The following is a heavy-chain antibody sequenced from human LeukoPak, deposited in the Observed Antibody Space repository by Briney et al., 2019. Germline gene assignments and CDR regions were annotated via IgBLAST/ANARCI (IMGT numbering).Heavy chain of an antibody. D-gene: IGHD6-13*01. CDR1: GFTFSSYS. CDR3: ARDPGRSSSWYFDY. J-gene: IGHJ4*02. Sequence: GGSLRLSCAASGFTFSSYSMNWVRQAPGKGLEWISYISGSGSVSYYEDSVKGRFTISRDNTKNSLYLQMNSLRAEDTAVYYCARDPGRSSSWYFDYWGQGTLVTVSS. CDR2: ISGSGSVS. V-gene: IGHV3-48*04.